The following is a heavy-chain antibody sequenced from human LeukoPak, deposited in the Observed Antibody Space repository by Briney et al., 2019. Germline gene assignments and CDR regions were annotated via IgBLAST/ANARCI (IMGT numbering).Heavy chain of an antibody. Sequence: SETLSLTCAVYGGSFSDYYWSWIRQPPGKGLEWIGEINHSGNTNYNPSLKSRVIISVDKSKNQFSLKVRSVTAADTAVYYCARGRRPRITICGVVIKPHYYIDVWGKGTTVTVSS. V-gene: IGHV4-34*01. D-gene: IGHD3-3*01. J-gene: IGHJ6*03. CDR2: INHSGNT. CDR1: GGSFSDYY. CDR3: ARGRRPRITICGVVIKPHYYIDV.